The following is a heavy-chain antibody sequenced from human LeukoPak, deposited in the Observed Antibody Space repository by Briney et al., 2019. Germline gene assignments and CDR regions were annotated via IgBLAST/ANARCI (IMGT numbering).Heavy chain of an antibody. CDR3: ARRSSSWYEYYMDV. Sequence: GEPLKISLKASGYSFTSYWIGWVRQMPGKGLEWMGIIYPGDSATRYSPSFQGQATISADKSISTSYLQWSSLKASDTAMYYCARRSSSWYEYYMDVWGKGTTVTVSS. CDR2: IYPGDSAT. D-gene: IGHD6-13*01. V-gene: IGHV5-51*01. CDR1: GYSFTSYW. J-gene: IGHJ6*03.